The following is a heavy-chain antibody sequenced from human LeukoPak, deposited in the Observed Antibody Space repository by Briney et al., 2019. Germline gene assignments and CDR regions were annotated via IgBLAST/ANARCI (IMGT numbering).Heavy chain of an antibody. V-gene: IGHV4-59*01. Sequence: SETLSLTCTVSGGSISSYYWSWIRQPPGKELEWIGYIYYSGSTNYNPSLKSRVTISVDTSKNQFSLKLSSVTAADTAVYYCARDGGGSYHFDYWGQGTLVTVSS. CDR3: ARDGGGSYHFDY. D-gene: IGHD1-26*01. J-gene: IGHJ4*02. CDR1: GGSISSYY. CDR2: IYYSGST.